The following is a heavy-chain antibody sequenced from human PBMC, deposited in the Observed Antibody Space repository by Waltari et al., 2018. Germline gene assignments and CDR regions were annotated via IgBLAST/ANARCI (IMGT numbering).Heavy chain of an antibody. CDR3: ASDTPMVQGDKDY. J-gene: IGHJ4*02. V-gene: IGHV3-21*01. Sequence: EVQLVESGGGLVKPGGSLRLSCAASGFTFSSYSMNWVRQAPGKGLEWVSSISSSSSYIYYADSVKGRFAISRDNAKNSLYLKMNSRRAEDTAVYYCASDTPMVQGDKDYWGQGTLVTVSS. CDR1: GFTFSSYS. D-gene: IGHD3-10*01. CDR2: ISSSSSYI.